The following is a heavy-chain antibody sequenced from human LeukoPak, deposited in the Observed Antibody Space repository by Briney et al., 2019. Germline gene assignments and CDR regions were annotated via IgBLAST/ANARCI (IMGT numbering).Heavy chain of an antibody. CDR1: GFTFSDYY. Sequence: GGSLRLSCAASGFTFSDYYMSWIRQAPGKGLEWVSYISSSGSTIYYADSVKGRFTISRDNAKNSLYLQMNSLRAEDTAVYYCAKASPVTVVTLGNAFDIWGQGTMVTVSS. J-gene: IGHJ3*02. D-gene: IGHD4-23*01. CDR3: AKASPVTVVTLGNAFDI. V-gene: IGHV3-11*01. CDR2: ISSSGSTI.